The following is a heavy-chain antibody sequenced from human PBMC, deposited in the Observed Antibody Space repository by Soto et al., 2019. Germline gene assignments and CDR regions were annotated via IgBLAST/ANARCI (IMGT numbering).Heavy chain of an antibody. Sequence: PGGSLRLSCAASGFTFSSYAMSWVRQAPGKGLEWVSAISGSGGSTYYADSVKGRFTISRDNAKNSLYLQMNSLRAEDTAVYYCARDISEGFYWGQGTLVTVSS. D-gene: IGHD3-3*02. V-gene: IGHV3-23*01. CDR1: GFTFSSYA. CDR2: ISGSGGST. J-gene: IGHJ4*02. CDR3: ARDISEGFY.